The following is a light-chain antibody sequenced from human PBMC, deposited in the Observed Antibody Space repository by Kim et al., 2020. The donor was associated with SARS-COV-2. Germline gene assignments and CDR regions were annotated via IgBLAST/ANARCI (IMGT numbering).Light chain of an antibody. CDR2: VAS. J-gene: IGKJ2*01. V-gene: IGKV1-39*01. CDR1: QSISNY. CDR3: QQSYSTPYT. Sequence: DIQMNQSPSSLSASVGDRVTITCRASQSISNYVNWYQQKPGKAPKLLMYVASSLQSGVPSRFSGSGSGTEFTLTISSLQPEDFATYYCQQSYSTPYTFGQGTKLEI.